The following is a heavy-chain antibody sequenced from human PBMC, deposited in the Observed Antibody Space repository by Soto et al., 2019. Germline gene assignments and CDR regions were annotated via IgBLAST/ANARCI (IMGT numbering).Heavy chain of an antibody. J-gene: IGHJ5*02. CDR1: GGSISSGGYY. V-gene: IGHV4-31*03. Sequence: QVQLQESGPGLVKPSQTLSLTCTVSGGSISSGGYYWSWIRQHPGKGLEWIGYIYYSGSTYYNPSLKSRVTISVDTSKNQFSLKLSSVTAADTAVYYCARDRVPAAKAGREHPDWFDPWGQGTLVTVSS. D-gene: IGHD2-2*01. CDR2: IYYSGST. CDR3: ARDRVPAAKAGREHPDWFDP.